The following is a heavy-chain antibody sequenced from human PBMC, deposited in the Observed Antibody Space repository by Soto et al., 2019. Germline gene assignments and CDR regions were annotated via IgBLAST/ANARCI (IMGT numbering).Heavy chain of an antibody. CDR3: VKGNSGYYYEY. CDR1: GFTFSDYA. CDR2: LSRDGTDT. V-gene: IGHV3-64D*06. J-gene: IGHJ4*02. D-gene: IGHD3-22*01. Sequence: PGGSLRLSCSASGFTFSDYAMYWVRQAPGKGLEYVSGLSRDGTDTSYTDSVKGRFTISRDNSKNTLYLQMSSLRPEDTAVYYCVKGNSGYYYEYWRQGIQVTVS.